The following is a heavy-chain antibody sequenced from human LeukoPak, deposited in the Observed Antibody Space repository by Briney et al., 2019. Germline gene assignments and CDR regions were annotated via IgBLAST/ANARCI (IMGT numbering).Heavy chain of an antibody. CDR3: AKVKYSVGATGY. CDR2: ISGSGGST. J-gene: IGHJ4*02. CDR1: GFTFSSCA. D-gene: IGHD1-26*01. Sequence: GGSLRLSCAASGFTFSSCAMSWVRQAPGKGLEWVSAISGSGGSTYYADSVKGRFTISGDNSKNTLYLQMNSLRAEDTAVYYCAKVKYSVGATGYWGQGTLVTVSS. V-gene: IGHV3-23*01.